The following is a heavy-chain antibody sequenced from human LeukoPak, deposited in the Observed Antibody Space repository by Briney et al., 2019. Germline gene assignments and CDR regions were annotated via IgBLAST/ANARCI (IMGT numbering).Heavy chain of an antibody. D-gene: IGHD6-19*01. CDR3: VKDLSGWYSFDY. J-gene: IGHJ4*02. Sequence: GGSLRRSCSASGFTFSSWAMHWVRQAPGMGLEYVSGINDHGDTTHYGDSVRGRVTISRDDSKNTVHLQMSSLRAEDTAVYYCVKDLSGWYSFDYWGQGTLVTVSS. CDR1: GFTFSSWA. CDR2: INDHGDTT. V-gene: IGHV3-64D*09.